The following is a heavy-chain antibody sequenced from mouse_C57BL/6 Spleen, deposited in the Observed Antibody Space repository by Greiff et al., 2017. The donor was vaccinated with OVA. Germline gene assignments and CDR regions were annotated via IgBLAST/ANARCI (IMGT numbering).Heavy chain of an antibody. J-gene: IGHJ4*01. CDR2: IDPETGGT. Sequence: QVQLQQSGAELVRPGASVTLSCKASGYTFTDYEMHWVKQTPVHGLEWIGAIDPETGGTAYNQKFKGKAILTADKSSSTAYMELRSLTSEDSAVYYCTRYRRGGYYAMDYWGQGTSVTVSS. V-gene: IGHV1-15*01. CDR3: TRYRRGGYYAMDY. CDR1: GYTFTDYE.